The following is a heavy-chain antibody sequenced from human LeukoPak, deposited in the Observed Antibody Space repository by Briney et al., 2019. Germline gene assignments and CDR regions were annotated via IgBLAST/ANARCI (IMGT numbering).Heavy chain of an antibody. J-gene: IGHJ3*02. V-gene: IGHV3-48*04. Sequence: GGSLRLSCPASGFTFSVYAMNWVRQTPGKGLEWVSYISYNSETAHYADSVRGRFTISRDNAKNSLYLQMNSLRAEGTAVYYCTRSGDGAFDTWGQGTLVTVSS. CDR1: GFTFSVYA. D-gene: IGHD5-24*01. CDR2: ISYNSETA. CDR3: TRSGDGAFDT.